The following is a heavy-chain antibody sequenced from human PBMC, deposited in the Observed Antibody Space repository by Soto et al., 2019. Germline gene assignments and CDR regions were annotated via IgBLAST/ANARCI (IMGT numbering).Heavy chain of an antibody. J-gene: IGHJ3*02. Sequence: SETLSLTCDGGSLSGYYWSWIRQSPGVGLEWIGEIHQSGTTNYNPSLKSRVTISVDTSKNQFSLKLNSVTAADTAVYYCARHRHVSDAFDIWGQGTMVTVSS. D-gene: IGHD3-16*01. CDR2: IHQSGTT. CDR1: GGSLSGYY. CDR3: ARHRHVSDAFDI. V-gene: IGHV4-34*01.